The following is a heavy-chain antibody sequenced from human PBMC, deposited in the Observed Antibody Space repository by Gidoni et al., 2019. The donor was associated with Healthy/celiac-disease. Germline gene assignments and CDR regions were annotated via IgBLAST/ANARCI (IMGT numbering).Heavy chain of an antibody. D-gene: IGHD4-17*01. V-gene: IGHV3-21*01. J-gene: IGHJ5*02. Sequence: EVQLVESGGGLVKPGGSLRLSCAASGFTFSSYSMNWVRQAPGKGLEWVSSISSSSSYIYDADSVKGRFTISRDNAKNSLYLQMNSLRAEDTAVYYCARAPYGDYGGHRFDPWGQGTLVTVSS. CDR1: GFTFSSYS. CDR3: ARAPYGDYGGHRFDP. CDR2: ISSSSSYI.